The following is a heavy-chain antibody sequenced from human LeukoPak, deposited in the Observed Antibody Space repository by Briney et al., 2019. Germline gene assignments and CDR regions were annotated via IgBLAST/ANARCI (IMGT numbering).Heavy chain of an antibody. CDR1: GGSINNYY. CDR2: IYTRGST. J-gene: IGHJ4*02. Sequence: SETLSLTCTVSGGSINNYYWSWIRQPAGKGLEWIGRIYTRGSTNYNPSLKSRVTMSVDTSKNQFSLKLSSVTAADTAVYYCARGSYYYDSSGTFYFDYWGQGTLVTVSS. CDR3: ARGSYYYDSSGTFYFDY. V-gene: IGHV4-4*07. D-gene: IGHD3-22*01.